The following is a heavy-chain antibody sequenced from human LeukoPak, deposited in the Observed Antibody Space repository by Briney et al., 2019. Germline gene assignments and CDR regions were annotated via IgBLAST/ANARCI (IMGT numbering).Heavy chain of an antibody. D-gene: IGHD6-19*01. CDR3: ARDSSSGWPGGFDY. Sequence: PSETLSLTCTVSGGSISSSSYYWGWIRQPPGKGLEWIGSIYYSGSTYYNPSLKSRVTISVDTSKNQFSLKLSSVTAADTAVYYCARDSSSGWPGGFDYRGQGTLVTVSS. J-gene: IGHJ4*02. V-gene: IGHV4-39*07. CDR1: GGSISSSSYY. CDR2: IYYSGST.